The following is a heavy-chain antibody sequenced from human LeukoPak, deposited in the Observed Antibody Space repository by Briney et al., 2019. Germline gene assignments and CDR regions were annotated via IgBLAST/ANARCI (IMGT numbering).Heavy chain of an antibody. CDR1: GFTFSTYD. Sequence: GGSLRLSCAASGFTFSTYDIHWVRQAPGKGLEWVAVISSDGSNKYYADSVKGRFTISRDNSRNTLYLQMNSLRAEDTAVYYCAKWPYYYDSSGPGAFDIWGQGTMVTVSS. CDR3: AKWPYYYDSSGPGAFDI. CDR2: ISSDGSNK. J-gene: IGHJ3*02. V-gene: IGHV3-30*18. D-gene: IGHD3-22*01.